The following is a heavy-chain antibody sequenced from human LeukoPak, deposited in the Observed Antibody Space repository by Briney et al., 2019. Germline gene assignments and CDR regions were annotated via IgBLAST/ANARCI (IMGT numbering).Heavy chain of an antibody. J-gene: IGHJ6*03. CDR2: IIPIFGTA. V-gene: IGHV1-69*01. CDR1: GGTFISYA. Sequence: ASVKVSCKASGGTFISYAISWVRQAPGQGLEWMGGIIPIFGTANYAQKFQGRVTSTADESTSTAYMELSSLISEDTAVYYCARVPRYYYYYYMDVWGKGTTVTVSS. CDR3: ARVPRYYYYYYMDV.